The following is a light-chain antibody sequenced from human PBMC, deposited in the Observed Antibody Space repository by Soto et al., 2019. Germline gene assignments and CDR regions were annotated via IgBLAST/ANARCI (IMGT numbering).Light chain of an antibody. Sequence: DIQMTQSPSSLSASVGDRVTITCQASQDISNYLNWYQQKPGKAPKLLIYDASNLETGVPSRFSGSGSGTDFTFTISSLQPEDIETYYCQQYDNLLYTLGQGTKLEIK. V-gene: IGKV1-33*01. CDR2: DAS. CDR3: QQYDNLLYT. CDR1: QDISNY. J-gene: IGKJ2*01.